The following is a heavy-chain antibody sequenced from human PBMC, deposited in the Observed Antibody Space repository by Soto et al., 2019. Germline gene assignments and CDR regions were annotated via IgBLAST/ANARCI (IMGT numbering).Heavy chain of an antibody. D-gene: IGHD2-2*01. J-gene: IGHJ4*02. CDR1: GFTFSSYA. CDR2: ISGSGGST. CDR3: ATSLGYCSSTSCSIFDY. Sequence: EVQLLESGGGLVQPGGSLRLSCAASGFTFSSYAMSWVRQAPGKGLEWVSAISGSGGSTYYADSVKGRFTISRDNSKNTLYLQMNSLSAEDTAVYYCATSLGYCSSTSCSIFDYWGQGTLVTVSS. V-gene: IGHV3-23*01.